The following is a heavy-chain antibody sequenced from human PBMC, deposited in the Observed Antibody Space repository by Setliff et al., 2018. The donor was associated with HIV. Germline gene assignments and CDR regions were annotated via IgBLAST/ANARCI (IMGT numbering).Heavy chain of an antibody. CDR3: AKGAGFYGDYTFDY. CDR1: GDSISSNY. CDR2: VYYTGST. Sequence: SETLSLTCTVSGDSISSNYWTWIRQPPGKGLEYIGYVYYTGSTNYNPSLQSRVSISMDASKNKFSLKVTSVTSADTAVYYCAKGAGFYGDYTFDYWGQGNLVTVSS. D-gene: IGHD4-17*01. V-gene: IGHV4-59*03. J-gene: IGHJ4*02.